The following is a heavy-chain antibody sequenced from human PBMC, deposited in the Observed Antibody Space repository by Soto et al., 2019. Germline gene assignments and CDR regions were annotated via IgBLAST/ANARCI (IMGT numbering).Heavy chain of an antibody. J-gene: IGHJ6*03. CDR1: GFSLTTSGEA. CDR2: IYWDDDK. CDR3: AHIPGSGQLLYSYYYYMDV. Sequence: QITLKESGPTLVKPTQTLTLTCTFSGFSLTTSGEAVGWIRQPPGKALEWLALIYWDDDKRSSPSLKSRLTITKDTSKDPVVLTITNMDPVDTATYYCAHIPGSGQLLYSYYYYMDVWGKGTTVTVSS. V-gene: IGHV2-5*02. D-gene: IGHD1-1*01.